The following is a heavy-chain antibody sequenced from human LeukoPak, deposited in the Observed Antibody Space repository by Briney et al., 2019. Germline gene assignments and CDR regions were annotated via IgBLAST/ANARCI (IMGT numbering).Heavy chain of an antibody. CDR1: GYTFTSYG. D-gene: IGHD6-19*01. Sequence: APAKVSCKASGYTFTSYGISWVRQAPGQGLEWMGWISAYNGDTNYAQKLQGRVTMTTDTSTSTAYMELRSLRSDDTAVYYCARGLQENLAWLQAFSAFDIWGQGTMVTVSS. CDR3: ARGLQENLAWLQAFSAFDI. CDR2: ISAYNGDT. V-gene: IGHV1-18*01. J-gene: IGHJ3*02.